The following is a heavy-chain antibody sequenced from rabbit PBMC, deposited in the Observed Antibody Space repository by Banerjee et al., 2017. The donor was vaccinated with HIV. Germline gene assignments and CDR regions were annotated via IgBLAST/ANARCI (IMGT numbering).Heavy chain of an antibody. J-gene: IGHJ4*01. CDR3: ARDLAGVIGWNFNL. V-gene: IGHV1S45*01. D-gene: IGHD4-1*01. Sequence: QEQLVESGGGLVQPGGSLKLSCKASGFDFSSNAMCWFRQAPGKGLEWIACIGTGSGTTYYATWAKGRFTISKSSSTTVTLQMTSLTASDTAPYFCARDLAGVIGWNFNLWGQGTLVPVS. CDR2: IGTGSGTT. CDR1: GFDFSSNA.